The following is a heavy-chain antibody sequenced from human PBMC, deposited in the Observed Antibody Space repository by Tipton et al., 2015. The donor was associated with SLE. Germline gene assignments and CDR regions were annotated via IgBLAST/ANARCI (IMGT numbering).Heavy chain of an antibody. D-gene: IGHD5-24*01. J-gene: IGHJ1*01. CDR3: AQGGYNYPEYFQH. V-gene: IGHV3-21*03. CDR2: ISSSSSYI. Sequence: SLRLSCAASGFTFSSYSMNWVRQAPGKGLEWVSSISSSSSYIYYADSLKGRFTISRDNAKNSLYLQMNSLRAEDTAVYYCAQGGYNYPEYFQHWGQGTLVTVSS. CDR1: GFTFSSYS.